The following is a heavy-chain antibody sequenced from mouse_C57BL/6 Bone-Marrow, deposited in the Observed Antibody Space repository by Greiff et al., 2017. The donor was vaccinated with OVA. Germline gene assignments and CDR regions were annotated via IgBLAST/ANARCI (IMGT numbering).Heavy chain of an antibody. CDR3: ARNEQIGAWFAY. CDR2: INPSSGYT. D-gene: IGHD3-1*01. J-gene: IGHJ3*01. Sequence: QVQLKPSGAELARPGASVKMSCQASGSTFTSYTMHWVKQRPGPGLEWIGYINPSSGYTKYNQHFKDKATLTADTSSSTAYMQLSSLTSEDSAVYYCARNEQIGAWFAYWGQGTRVTVSA. CDR1: GSTFTSYT. V-gene: IGHV1-4*01.